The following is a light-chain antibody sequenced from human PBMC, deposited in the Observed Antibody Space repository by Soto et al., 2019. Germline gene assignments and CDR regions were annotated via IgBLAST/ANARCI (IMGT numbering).Light chain of an antibody. Sequence: QSALTQPASVSGSPGQSITISCTGTSNDVGDSNYVSWYQQHPGKAPKLVIYEVSSRPSGDSNRFSGSKSGNTASLTISGLQAEDEADYYCISFTINKTLVFGGGTKLTVL. CDR2: EVS. J-gene: IGLJ2*01. CDR1: SNDVGDSNY. CDR3: ISFTINKTLV. V-gene: IGLV2-14*01.